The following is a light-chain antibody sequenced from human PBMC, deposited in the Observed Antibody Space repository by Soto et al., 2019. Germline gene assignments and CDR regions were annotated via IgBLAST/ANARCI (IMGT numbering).Light chain of an antibody. V-gene: IGKV1-33*01. CDR2: EAS. CDR3: QQYDNVPLT. CDR1: QDITND. Sequence: DIQMTQSPSSLSASVGDRVTITCQASQDITNDLNWYQQKPGKAPKVLIYEASNLETGVPSRFSGSGYGTDFTFTISSLQPEDIATYFCQQYDNVPLTFGGGPKVEIK. J-gene: IGKJ4*01.